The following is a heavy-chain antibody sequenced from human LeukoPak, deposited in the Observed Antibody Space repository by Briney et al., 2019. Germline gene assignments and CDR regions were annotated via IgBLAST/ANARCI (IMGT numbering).Heavy chain of an antibody. CDR2: IYYSGST. Sequence: PSETLSLTCTVSGGSISSSSYYWGWIRQPPGKGLEWIGIIYYSGSTYYNPSLKSRVTISVDTSKNQFSLKLSSVTAADTAVYYCARHDIAVAALDYWGQGTLVTVSS. D-gene: IGHD6-19*01. V-gene: IGHV4-39*01. J-gene: IGHJ4*02. CDR1: GGSISSSSYY. CDR3: ARHDIAVAALDY.